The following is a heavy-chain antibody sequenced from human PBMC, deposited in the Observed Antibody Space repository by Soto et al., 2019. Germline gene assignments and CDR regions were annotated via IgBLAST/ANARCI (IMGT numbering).Heavy chain of an antibody. CDR3: ARLTVDTAMANDAFDI. Sequence: ASVEVSCTDPGDLFNSSDSNWVQQANEQGLEWMGWMNPNSGNTGYAQKFQGRVTMTRNTSISTAYMELSSLRSEDTAVYYCARLTVDTAMANDAFDIWGQGTMVTVSS. V-gene: IGHV1-8*01. CDR2: MNPNSGNT. J-gene: IGHJ3*02. CDR1: GDLFNSSD. D-gene: IGHD5-18*01.